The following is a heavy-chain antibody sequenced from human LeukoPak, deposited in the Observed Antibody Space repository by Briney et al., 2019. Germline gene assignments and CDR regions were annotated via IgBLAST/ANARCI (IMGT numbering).Heavy chain of an antibody. CDR1: GITVSTNY. Sequence: GGSLRLSCAASGITVSTNYMSWVRQAPGKGLEWVSIIYSGGATYYADSVKGRFTISRENSKNTLWLQMNSLRAEDTAVYYCARDSALGGDSSGPYAFDIWGQGTMVTVSS. V-gene: IGHV3-66*01. CDR2: IYSGGAT. D-gene: IGHD3-22*01. CDR3: ARDSALGGDSSGPYAFDI. J-gene: IGHJ3*02.